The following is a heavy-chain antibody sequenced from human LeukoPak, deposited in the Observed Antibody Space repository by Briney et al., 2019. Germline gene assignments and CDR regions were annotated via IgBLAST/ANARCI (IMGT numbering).Heavy chain of an antibody. CDR3: ARAPGEIAAAPDY. J-gene: IGHJ4*02. CDR1: GVSISSYY. Sequence: SETLPLTCTVSGVSISSYYWSWIRQPSGKGLEWIGYVNYSGSTNYNPSLKSRVTISVDTSKHQFSLRLSSVTAADTAVYYCARAPGEIAAAPDYWGQGTLVTVSS. D-gene: IGHD6-13*01. CDR2: VNYSGST. V-gene: IGHV4-59*01.